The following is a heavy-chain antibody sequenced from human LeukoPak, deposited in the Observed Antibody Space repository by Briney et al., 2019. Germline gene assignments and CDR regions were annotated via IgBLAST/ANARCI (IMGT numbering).Heavy chain of an antibody. CDR2: ISAYNGNT. V-gene: IGHV1-18*01. J-gene: IGHJ4*02. CDR1: GYTLTSYG. Sequence: GASVKVSFKASGYTLTSYGISWVRQAPGQGLEWMGWISAYNGNTNYAQKLQGRVTMTTDTSTSTAYMELRSLRSDDTAVYYCARDDGYSYGTGIDYWGQGTLVTVSS. CDR3: ARDDGYSYGTGIDY. D-gene: IGHD5-18*01.